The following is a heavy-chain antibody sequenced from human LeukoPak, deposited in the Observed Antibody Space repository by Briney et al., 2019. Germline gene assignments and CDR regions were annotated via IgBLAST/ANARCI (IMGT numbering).Heavy chain of an antibody. D-gene: IGHD5-12*01. CDR3: ARDSGYASRWFDP. V-gene: IGHV4-59*01. CDR1: GGSISSYY. J-gene: IGHJ5*02. Sequence: SETLSLTCTVSGGSISSYYWSWIRRPPGKGLEWIGYIYYSGSTNYNPSLKSRVTISVDTSKNQFSLKLSSVTAADTAVYYCARDSGYASRWFDPWGQGTLVTVSS. CDR2: IYYSGST.